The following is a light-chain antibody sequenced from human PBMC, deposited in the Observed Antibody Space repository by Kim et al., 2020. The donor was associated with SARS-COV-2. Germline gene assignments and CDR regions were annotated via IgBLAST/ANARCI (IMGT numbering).Light chain of an antibody. CDR1: RSVSSSD. Sequence: EIVLTQSPGTLSLSPGERATLSCRASRSVSSSDLAWYQQKPGQATRLLIYAASSRATGIPDRFSGSGSWTEFTLTISGLEPEDFAVYYCQEYGSSYSFGQGTKLEI. V-gene: IGKV3-20*01. CDR3: QEYGSSYS. CDR2: AAS. J-gene: IGKJ2*03.